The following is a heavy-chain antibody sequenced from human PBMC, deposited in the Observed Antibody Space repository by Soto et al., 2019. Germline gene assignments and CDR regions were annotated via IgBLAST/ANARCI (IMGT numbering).Heavy chain of an antibody. V-gene: IGHV3-74*01. CDR2: VNFDETSR. CDR1: EFNFRNYW. CDR3: AREIDWYFDL. J-gene: IGHJ2*01. Sequence: EVQLVESGGGLVQPGGSLRLSCVASEFNFRNYWMHWVRQPPGKGLEWVSRVNFDETSRAYADSVKGRFTTSRDNAKNLLSLAMTSPRPEDTGVYFRAREIDWYFDLWGCGTRVTVSS.